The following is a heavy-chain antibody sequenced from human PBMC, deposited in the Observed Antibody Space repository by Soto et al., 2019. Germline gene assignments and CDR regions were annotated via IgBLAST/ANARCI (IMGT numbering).Heavy chain of an antibody. Sequence: QVPLVQSGAEVKKPGASVKVSCKASGYSFTTFDLXXXRQAPGQRLEWMGWIDTASGKSKYSEIFQGRVTITGDTXXXTXXXXXXXXXXXXXXXXXXXXSRXWWSFDYWGQGTLITVSS. CDR3: XXSRXWWSFDY. CDR2: IDTASGKS. D-gene: IGHD2-8*02. CDR1: GYSFTTFD. V-gene: IGHV1-3*04. J-gene: IGHJ4*02.